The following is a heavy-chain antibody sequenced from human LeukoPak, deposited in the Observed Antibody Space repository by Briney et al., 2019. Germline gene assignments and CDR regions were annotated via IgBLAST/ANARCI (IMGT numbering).Heavy chain of an antibody. Sequence: GGSLRLSCAASGFSFSSYEMNWVRHTPGKGLEWLSYISDSGSTIYYADSVKGRFTISRDNAKNSLYLQMNSLRAEDTAVYYCAINLDFDSSGYPFDYWGQGTLVTVSS. J-gene: IGHJ4*02. CDR3: AINLDFDSSGYPFDY. V-gene: IGHV3-48*03. CDR2: ISDSGSTI. CDR1: GFSFSSYE. D-gene: IGHD3-22*01.